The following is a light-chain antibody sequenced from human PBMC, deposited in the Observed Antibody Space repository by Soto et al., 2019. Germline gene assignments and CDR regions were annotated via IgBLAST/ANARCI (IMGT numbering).Light chain of an antibody. CDR2: DAS. Sequence: EIVLTQSPATLSLSPGERATLSCRASQSVSSYLAWYQQKPGQAPRLLIYDASNRATGIPARFSGSGSGTDFTLTIRSLEPEYFAVYYCQQRSNWPPLTFGGGNKVEIK. CDR3: QQRSNWPPLT. CDR1: QSVSSY. V-gene: IGKV3-11*01. J-gene: IGKJ4*01.